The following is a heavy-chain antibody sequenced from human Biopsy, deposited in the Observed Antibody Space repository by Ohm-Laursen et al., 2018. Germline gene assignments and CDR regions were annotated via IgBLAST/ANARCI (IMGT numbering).Heavy chain of an antibody. CDR3: GRAVRNQLLTDP. Sequence: SVKVSCKASGYTFTSYDITWVRQASGQGPEWIGWLNPVSGNSNFGQKFRGRVTVTSDTSISTAYMELSGLTSDDTTTYYCGRAVRNQLLTDPWGQGTLVTVTS. D-gene: IGHD1-7*01. J-gene: IGHJ5*02. CDR2: LNPVSGNS. CDR1: GYTFTSYD. V-gene: IGHV1-8*01.